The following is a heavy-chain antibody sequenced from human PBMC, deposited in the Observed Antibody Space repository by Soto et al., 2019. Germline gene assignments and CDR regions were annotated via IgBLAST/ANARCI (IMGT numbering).Heavy chain of an antibody. CDR2: IYYNGST. CDR1: GGSITSSGYY. CDR3: ARVRNDYNNYWFDP. D-gene: IGHD4-4*01. V-gene: IGHV4-31*11. J-gene: IGHJ5*02. Sequence: PSETLSLTCAVSGGSITSSGYYWSWIRHHPGRGLEWIASIYYNGSTYHNPSLKSRVTISAGTSEDQFSLRLSSVTTADTAVYYCARVRNDYNNYWFDPWGQGTLVTVSS.